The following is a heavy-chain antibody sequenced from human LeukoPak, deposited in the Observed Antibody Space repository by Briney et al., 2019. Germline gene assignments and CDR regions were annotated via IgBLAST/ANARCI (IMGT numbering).Heavy chain of an antibody. D-gene: IGHD2-15*01. J-gene: IGHJ4*02. CDR1: GYTFTSYA. Sequence: GASVKVSCKASGYTFTSYAMHWVRQAPGQRLEWMGWINAGNGNTKYSQKFQGRVTITRDTSASTAYMELSSLRSEDTAVYYCARDDCSGGSCYFDYWGQGTPVTVSS. CDR2: INAGNGNT. V-gene: IGHV1-3*01. CDR3: ARDDCSGGSCYFDY.